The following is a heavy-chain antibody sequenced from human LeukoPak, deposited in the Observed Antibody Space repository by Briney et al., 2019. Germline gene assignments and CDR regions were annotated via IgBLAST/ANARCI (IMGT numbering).Heavy chain of an antibody. CDR3: ARVSFRSHDIFDY. Sequence: SETLSLTCTVSDDSINSSSFYWSWIRQPPGKGLEWIGEINHSGSTNYNPSLKSRVTISVDTSKNQFSLKLSSVTAADTAVYYCARVSFRSHDIFDYWGQGTLVTVSS. D-gene: IGHD3-9*01. J-gene: IGHJ4*02. V-gene: IGHV4-39*07. CDR1: DDSINSSSFY. CDR2: INHSGST.